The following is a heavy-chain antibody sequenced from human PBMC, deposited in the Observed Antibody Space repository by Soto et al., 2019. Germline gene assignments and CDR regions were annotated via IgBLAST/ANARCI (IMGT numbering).Heavy chain of an antibody. V-gene: IGHV3-23*01. D-gene: IGHD3-10*01. CDR3: ANYSPAHDYGAYGMDV. CDR1: GFTFSYYA. Sequence: EVQILESGGELVQPGGSLRLSCAASGFTFSYYAMTWVRQAPGKGLEWVWAISGAGGSTYYAETVKGRFTSSRDNSKKIVSLQITSLRGEDPPVHYCANYSPAHDYGAYGMDVCGHGTAVTVSS. J-gene: IGHJ6*02. CDR2: ISGAGGST.